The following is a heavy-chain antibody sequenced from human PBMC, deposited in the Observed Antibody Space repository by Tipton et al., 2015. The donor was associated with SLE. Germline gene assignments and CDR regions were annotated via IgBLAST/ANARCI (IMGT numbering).Heavy chain of an antibody. Sequence: TLSLTCTVSGGAISSPYWGWIRQPPGKGLEWIGYIYYSGSTNYNPSLKSRVTISVDTSKNQFSLKLSSVTAADTAVYYCARAPDYYDSSGFDYWGQGTLVTVSS. CDR3: ARAPDYYDSSGFDY. CDR1: GGAISSPY. D-gene: IGHD3-22*01. V-gene: IGHV4-59*11. J-gene: IGHJ4*02. CDR2: IYYSGST.